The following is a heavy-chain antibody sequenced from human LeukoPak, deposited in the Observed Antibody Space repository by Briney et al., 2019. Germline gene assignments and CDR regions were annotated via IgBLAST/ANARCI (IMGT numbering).Heavy chain of an antibody. CDR1: GFTFSSYE. D-gene: IGHD1-26*01. CDR3: ARDYDVSGSYGG. V-gene: IGHV3-48*03. J-gene: IGHJ4*02. CDR2: ISSSGSTI. Sequence: PGGSLRLPCAASGFTFSSYEMNWVRQAPGKGLEWVSYISSSGSTIYYADSVKGRFTISRDNAKNSLYLQMNSLRAEDTAVYYCARDYDVSGSYGGWGQGTLVTVSS.